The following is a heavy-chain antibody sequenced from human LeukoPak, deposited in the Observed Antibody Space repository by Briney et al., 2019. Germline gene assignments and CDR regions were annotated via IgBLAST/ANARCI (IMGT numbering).Heavy chain of an antibody. CDR2: ISGSDGST. D-gene: IGHD3-10*01. Sequence: GGSLRLSCAASGFTFSSYAMSWVRQAPGKGLEWVSGISGSDGSTYYADSVKGRFTISRDNSKNTLYLQMNSLRAEDTAVYYCARERVLWFGELLDYYGMDVWGQGTTVTVSS. J-gene: IGHJ6*02. CDR1: GFTFSSYA. CDR3: ARERVLWFGELLDYYGMDV. V-gene: IGHV3-23*01.